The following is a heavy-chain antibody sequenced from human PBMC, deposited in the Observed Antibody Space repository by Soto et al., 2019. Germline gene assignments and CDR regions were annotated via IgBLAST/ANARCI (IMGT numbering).Heavy chain of an antibody. Sequence: ASVKVSCKASGGTFSNYAISWVRQAPGQGPEWMGGIIPMYGTPNNAQKFQGRVTITADKSTNTVYVELNSLRSEDTAVYYCAKKGEFWVRGLDVWGQGTTVTVSS. D-gene: IGHD3-3*01. CDR2: IIPMYGTP. J-gene: IGHJ6*02. CDR1: GGTFSNYA. CDR3: AKKGEFWVRGLDV. V-gene: IGHV1-69*06.